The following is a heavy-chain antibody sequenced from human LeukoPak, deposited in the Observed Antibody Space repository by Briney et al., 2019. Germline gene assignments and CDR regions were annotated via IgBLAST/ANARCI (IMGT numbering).Heavy chain of an antibody. J-gene: IGHJ4*02. CDR2: IYTSGST. V-gene: IGHV4-4*07. D-gene: IGHD6-13*01. Sequence: SETLSLTCTVSGGSISSYYWSWIRQPAGKGLEWIGRIYTSGSTNYNPSLKSRVTMSVDTSKNQFSLKLSSVTAADTAVYYCARVQRNSSWYGDYFDYWGQGTLVTVSS. CDR1: GGSISSYY. CDR3: ARVQRNSSWYGDYFDY.